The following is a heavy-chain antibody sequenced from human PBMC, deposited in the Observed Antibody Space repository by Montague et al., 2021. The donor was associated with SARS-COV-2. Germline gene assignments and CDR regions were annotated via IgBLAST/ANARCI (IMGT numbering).Heavy chain of an antibody. CDR1: GGSISSSSYY. CDR2: IYYSGST. V-gene: IGHV4-61*05. Sequence: SETLSLTCTVSGGSISSSSYYWGWIRQPPGKGLEWIGYIYYSGSTNYNPSLKSRVTISVDTSKNQFSLKLSSVTAADTAVYYCARAKRGYYYGLGVSAHFDYWGQGTLVTVSS. CDR3: ARAKRGYYYGLGVSAHFDY. J-gene: IGHJ4*02. D-gene: IGHD3-10*01.